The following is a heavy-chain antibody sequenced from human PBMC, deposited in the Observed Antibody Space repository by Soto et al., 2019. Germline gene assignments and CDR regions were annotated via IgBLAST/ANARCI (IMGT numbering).Heavy chain of an antibody. J-gene: IGHJ3*02. Sequence: QVQLVQSGPEVKKPGSSVKVSCEASGGTFSNFAVNWVRQAPGQGLEWVGGIIPLCNVAKYAQKFEGRVTIVEDDYTSTAYMDLSSLRSDDTAVYYWAASGTDVLGYDYKDTEGLDIWGQGTMVTVSS. CDR3: AASGTDVLGYDYKDTEGLDI. V-gene: IGHV1-69*01. D-gene: IGHD4-4*01. CDR2: IIPLCNVA. CDR1: GGTFSNFA.